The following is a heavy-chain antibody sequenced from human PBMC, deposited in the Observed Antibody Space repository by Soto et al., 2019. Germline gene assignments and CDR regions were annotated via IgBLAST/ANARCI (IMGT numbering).Heavy chain of an antibody. CDR1: GFTFSSYA. D-gene: IGHD6-13*01. Sequence: QVQLVESGGGVVQPGRSLRLSCAASGFTFSSYAMHWVRQAPGKGLEWVAVISYDGSNKYYADSVKGRFTISRDNSKNTLYLQMHSLRAEDTAVYYCARDSFAGKVALGYWGQGTLVTVSS. V-gene: IGHV3-30-3*01. J-gene: IGHJ4*02. CDR2: ISYDGSNK. CDR3: ARDSFAGKVALGY.